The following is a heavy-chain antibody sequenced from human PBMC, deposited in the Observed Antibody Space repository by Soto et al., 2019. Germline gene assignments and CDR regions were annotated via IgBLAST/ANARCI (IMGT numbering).Heavy chain of an antibody. D-gene: IGHD5-18*01. J-gene: IGHJ4*02. CDR3: GRDNGYGEGVYDY. CDR2: IYHSGRT. CDR1: VNSVSSGCD. Sequence: ETLALTCAVSVNSVSSGCDWGWIRQRPVKGLGWVGSIYHSGRTYYNSSLKSRVTISVDTSKNHFSLKLRSVTAVAKAVYYCGRDNGYGEGVYDYWGQGTLVTVSS. V-gene: IGHV4-38-2*02.